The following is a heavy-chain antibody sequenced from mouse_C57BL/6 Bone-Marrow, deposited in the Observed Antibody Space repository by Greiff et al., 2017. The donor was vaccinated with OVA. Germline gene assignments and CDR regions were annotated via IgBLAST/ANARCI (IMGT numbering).Heavy chain of an antibody. Sequence: QVQLKESGPGLVAPSQSLSITCTVSGFSLTSYGVHWVRQPPGKGLEWLVVIWSDGSTTYNSALKSRLSISKDNSKSQVFLKMNSLQTDDTAMYYCARGTVVAPYYLDYWGQGTTLTVSS. V-gene: IGHV2-6*03. CDR1: GFSLTSYG. J-gene: IGHJ2*01. CDR2: IWSDGST. D-gene: IGHD1-1*01. CDR3: ARGTVVAPYYLDY.